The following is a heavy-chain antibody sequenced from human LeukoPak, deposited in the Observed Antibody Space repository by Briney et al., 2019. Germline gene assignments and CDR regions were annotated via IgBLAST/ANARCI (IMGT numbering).Heavy chain of an antibody. Sequence: GRSLRLSCVAFGFSFNIHAMHWVRQAPGKGLEWVAVVSHDGSDKNYADFAKGRFTISRDNFKNTLFLQMNSLRGEDTAVYYCARDPVWQLRYNWFDPWGQGTLVTVSS. CDR2: VSHDGSDK. V-gene: IGHV3-30-3*01. CDR1: GFSFNIHA. D-gene: IGHD6-6*01. J-gene: IGHJ5*02. CDR3: ARDPVWQLRYNWFDP.